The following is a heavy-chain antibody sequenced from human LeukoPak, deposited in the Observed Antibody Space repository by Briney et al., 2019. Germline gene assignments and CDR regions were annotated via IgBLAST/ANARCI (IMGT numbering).Heavy chain of an antibody. CDR3: AREVGYDSSGYPYYYYYYMDV. J-gene: IGHJ6*03. CDR2: INPNSGGT. D-gene: IGHD3-22*01. Sequence: ASVKVSCKASGYTFTGYYMHWVRQAPGQGLEWMGWINPNSGGTNYAQKFQGRVTMTRDTSISTAYMELSRLRSDDTAVYYCAREVGYDSSGYPYYYYYYMDVWGKGTTVTISS. CDR1: GYTFTGYY. V-gene: IGHV1-2*02.